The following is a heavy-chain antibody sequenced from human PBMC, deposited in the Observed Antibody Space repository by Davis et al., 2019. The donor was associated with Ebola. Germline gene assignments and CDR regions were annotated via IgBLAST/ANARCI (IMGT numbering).Heavy chain of an antibody. Sequence: ASVKVSCKVSGYILTELSIHWVRQSPGQGLEWKGNFDPQNNDIIYAHKFEDRVTMTEDTSTHTAYMELSSLRSDDSAVYYCAAGGSRGGFDVWGQGTMVTVS. CDR3: AAGGSRGGFDV. CDR2: FDPQNNDI. V-gene: IGHV1-24*01. CDR1: GYILTELS. J-gene: IGHJ3*01. D-gene: IGHD1-26*01.